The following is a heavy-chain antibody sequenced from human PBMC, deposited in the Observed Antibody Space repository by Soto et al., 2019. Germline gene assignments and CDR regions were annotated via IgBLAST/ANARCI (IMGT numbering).Heavy chain of an antibody. CDR2: ISPSGGDS. V-gene: IGHV3-23*01. J-gene: IGHJ3*02. CDR3: AKARAFDI. Sequence: GGSLRLSCAASGFTFSTAAMTWLRQAPGKGLEWVAAISPSGGDSFYADSVKGRFTISRDNSKNTLYLQMNSLRAEDTAVYYCAKARAFDIWGQGTMVTVSS. CDR1: GFTFSTAA.